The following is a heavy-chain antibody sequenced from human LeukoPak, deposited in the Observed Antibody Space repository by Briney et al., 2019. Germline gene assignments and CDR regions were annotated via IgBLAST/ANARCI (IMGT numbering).Heavy chain of an antibody. D-gene: IGHD6-13*01. Sequence: GGSLRLSCAASGFTFSSYSMNWVRQAPGKGLEWVSYISSSSSTIYYADSVKGRFTISRDNAKNSLYLQMNSLRAEDTAVYYCASPPLHQQQLVPYWGQGTLVTVSS. CDR3: ASPPLHQQQLVPY. CDR2: ISSSSSTI. J-gene: IGHJ4*02. CDR1: GFTFSSYS. V-gene: IGHV3-48*04.